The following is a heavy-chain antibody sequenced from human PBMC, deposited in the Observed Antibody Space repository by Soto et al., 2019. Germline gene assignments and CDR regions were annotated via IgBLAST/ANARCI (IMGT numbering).Heavy chain of an antibody. CDR2: IKEDGSER. J-gene: IGHJ4*02. CDR3: ARAGSENDS. V-gene: IGHV3-7*05. D-gene: IGHD3-10*01. Sequence: EVQLVESVGGLVQPGGSLRLSCAASGFTFSNYWMTWVRQAPGKGLEWVANIKEDGSERNYVESVKGRFTISRDNAKNSLYLQLNSLRAEDTAVYYCARAGSENDSWGQGTLVIVSS. CDR1: GFTFSNYW.